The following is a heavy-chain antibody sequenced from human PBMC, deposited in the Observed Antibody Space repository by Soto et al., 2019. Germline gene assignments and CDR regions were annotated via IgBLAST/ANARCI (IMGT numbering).Heavy chain of an antibody. CDR2: MSYDGANK. Sequence: PGGSLRLSCAASGFTFSSYAMHWVRQAPGKGLEWVALMSYDGANKYYADSVKGRITISRDNSKNALYLQMNSLRAEDTAVYYCARDRGNWNYWNFAMDVWGQGTTVTVSS. J-gene: IGHJ6*02. CDR3: ARDRGNWNYWNFAMDV. CDR1: GFTFSSYA. V-gene: IGHV3-30-3*01. D-gene: IGHD1-7*01.